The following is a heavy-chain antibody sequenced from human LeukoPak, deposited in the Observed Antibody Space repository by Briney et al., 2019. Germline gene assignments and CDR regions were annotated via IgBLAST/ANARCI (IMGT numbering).Heavy chain of an antibody. CDR2: INHSGYT. D-gene: IGHD3-22*01. V-gene: IGHV4-34*01. J-gene: IGHJ4*02. CDR1: GESSFSSYY. CDR3: SRQVVGNDY. Sequence: SETLSLTCAVYGESSFSSYYWSWIRQTPGGALEWIGEINHSGYTNYNPSLKSRLTLSIDTSKNQFSLRLNSVTAADTAVYYCSRQVVGNDYWGQGTLVTVSS.